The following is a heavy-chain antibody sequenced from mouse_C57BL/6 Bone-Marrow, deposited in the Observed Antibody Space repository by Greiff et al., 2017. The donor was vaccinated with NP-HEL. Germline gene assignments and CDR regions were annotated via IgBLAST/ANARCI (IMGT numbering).Heavy chain of an antibody. CDR1: GFTFSSYG. V-gene: IGHV5-6*01. CDR3: ARRDVFMVRGPMDY. D-gene: IGHD2-2*01. CDR2: ISSGGSYT. J-gene: IGHJ4*01. Sequence: EVQLQQSGGDLVKPGGSLKLSCAASGFTFSSYGMSWVRQTPDKRLEWVATISSGGSYTSYPDSVKGRFTISRDNAKDTLYLQMSSLKSEDTAMYYCARRDVFMVRGPMDYWGQGTSVTVSS.